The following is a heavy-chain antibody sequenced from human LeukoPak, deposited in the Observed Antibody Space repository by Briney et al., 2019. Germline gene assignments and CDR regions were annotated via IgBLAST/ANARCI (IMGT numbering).Heavy chain of an antibody. J-gene: IGHJ5*02. V-gene: IGHV4-61*02. D-gene: IGHD6-13*01. CDR2: IYTSGST. CDR1: GGSISSGSYD. Sequence: SQTLSLTCTVAGGSISSGSYDWSWIRQPAGKGPEWIGRIYTSGSTNYNPSLKSRVTISVDTAKNQFSLKLSSVTAADTAVYYCARVSSSWYWFDPWGQGTLVTVSS. CDR3: ARVSSSWYWFDP.